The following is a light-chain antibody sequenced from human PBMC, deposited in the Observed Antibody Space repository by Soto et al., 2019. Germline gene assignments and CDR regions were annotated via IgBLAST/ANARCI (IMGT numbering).Light chain of an antibody. CDR1: KLGNKY. CDR3: QAWDSGTYV. V-gene: IGLV3-1*01. CDR2: QDA. J-gene: IGLJ1*01. Sequence: SYELTQPLSVSVSPGQTASITCSGDKLGNKYTCWYQQKPGQSPVLLIYQDAKRPSGIPERFSGSNSGNTATLTISGTQAMDEADYYCQAWDSGTYVFGTWTKLTVL.